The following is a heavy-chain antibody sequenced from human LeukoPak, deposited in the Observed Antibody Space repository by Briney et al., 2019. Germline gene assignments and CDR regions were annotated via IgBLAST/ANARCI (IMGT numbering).Heavy chain of an antibody. V-gene: IGHV4-38-2*01. Sequence: PSETLSLTCAVSGYSISSGYYWGWIRQPPGKGLEWIGNIYHSGNTYYNPSLKSRVTISVDTSKNQFSLKLTSVTAADTAVYYCARTPEGGYTYRYFYYYYMDVWGKGTTVTISS. CDR3: ARTPEGGYTYRYFYYYYMDV. CDR2: IYHSGNT. J-gene: IGHJ6*03. CDR1: GYSISSGYY. D-gene: IGHD5-18*01.